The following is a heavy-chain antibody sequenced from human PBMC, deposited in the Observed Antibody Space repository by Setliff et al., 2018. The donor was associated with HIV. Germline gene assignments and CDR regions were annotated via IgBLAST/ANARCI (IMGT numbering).Heavy chain of an antibody. V-gene: IGHV4-39*02. J-gene: IGHJ2*01. Sequence: TLSLTCTVSGGSISNSNYYWGWIRQPPGKGLEWVGSIYYIGTTYYNPSLKSRVTISIDTSKNDSSLKLTSVTAADTAMYYCARLASTRDWYFDLWGRGTLVTVSS. CDR1: GGSISNSNYY. CDR3: ARLASTRDWYFDL. CDR2: IYYIGTT.